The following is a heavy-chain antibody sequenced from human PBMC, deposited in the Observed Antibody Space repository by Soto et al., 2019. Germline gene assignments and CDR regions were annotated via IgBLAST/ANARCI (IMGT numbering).Heavy chain of an antibody. Sequence: QVQLQESGPGLVKPSGTLSLTCAVSGGSISSHNWWSWVRQPPGKGLEWIGEIYHGGSANYNPSLKSRVTLSLDKANNQFSLRLSSVTAAATAMYYCAKKGADYGDYERWGQGTLVTVSS. CDR3: AKKGADYGDYER. J-gene: IGHJ4*02. V-gene: IGHV4-4*02. CDR1: GGSISSHNW. CDR2: IYHGGSA. D-gene: IGHD4-17*01.